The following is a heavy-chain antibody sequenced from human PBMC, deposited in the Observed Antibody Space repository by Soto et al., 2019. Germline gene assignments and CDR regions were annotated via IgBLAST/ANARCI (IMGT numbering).Heavy chain of an antibody. J-gene: IGHJ4*02. CDR3: ARAWGYSFDY. CDR2: IYYSGST. V-gene: IGHV4-59*01. D-gene: IGHD3-16*01. Sequence: QVQLQESGPGLVKPSETLSLTCTVSGGSISSYYWSWIRQPPGKGLEWIGYIYYSGSTNYNPSLXTXAXIXXDTSKNQFSPTLTSATAADTAVYYCARAWGYSFDYWGQGTLVTVSS. CDR1: GGSISSYY.